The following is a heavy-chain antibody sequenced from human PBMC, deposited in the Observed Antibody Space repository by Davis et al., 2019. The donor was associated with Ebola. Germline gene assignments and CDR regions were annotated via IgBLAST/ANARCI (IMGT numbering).Heavy chain of an antibody. CDR3: VKDRFTVVVVHGGFDY. CDR1: GFTFRSYA. CDR2: ISTNGENT. J-gene: IGHJ4*02. V-gene: IGHV3-64D*06. Sequence: GESLKISCAASGFTFRSYAMSWVRQAPGKGLESVSRISTNGENTYYAESVKGRFTISRDNSKDTLYLQMRSLRTEDTAVYYCVKDRFTVVVVHGGFDYWGQGTLVTVSS. D-gene: IGHD2-15*01.